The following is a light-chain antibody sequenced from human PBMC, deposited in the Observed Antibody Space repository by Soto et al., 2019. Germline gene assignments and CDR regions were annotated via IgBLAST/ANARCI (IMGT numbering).Light chain of an antibody. CDR1: QSVSSN. CDR3: QQHNNWPPVSSDDRSCRYT. J-gene: IGKJ2*01. CDR2: GAS. V-gene: IGKV3-15*01. Sequence: EIVMTQSPATLSVSPGERATLSCRASQSVSSNLAWYQQQPGQAPRLLIYGASTRATGIPARFSGSGSGTEVNPTISLLPSEDFAVYYCQQHNNWPPVSSDDRSCRYTFVQGTK.